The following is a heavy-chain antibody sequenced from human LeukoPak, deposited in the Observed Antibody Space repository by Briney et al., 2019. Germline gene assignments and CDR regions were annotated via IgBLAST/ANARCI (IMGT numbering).Heavy chain of an antibody. J-gene: IGHJ4*02. D-gene: IGHD2-2*01. V-gene: IGHV1-2*02. Sequence: GASVKVSCKASGYTFSGYYMHWVRQAPGQGHEWMGWISPNSGDTNYAQNFRGRVTMTRDTSISTAYMELSRLTSDDTAVYYCARGRDKTTSPAIDYWGQGTLVTVSS. CDR1: GYTFSGYY. CDR2: ISPNSGDT. CDR3: ARGRDKTTSPAIDY.